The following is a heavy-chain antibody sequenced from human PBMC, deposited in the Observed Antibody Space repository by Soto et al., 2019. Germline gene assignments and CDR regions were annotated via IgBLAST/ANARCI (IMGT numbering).Heavy chain of an antibody. J-gene: IGHJ4*02. CDR3: ARPVEVSTVIGFAY. V-gene: IGHV4-39*01. CDR1: GGSINSSSYY. Sequence: QLQLQESGPRLVKPSETLSLTCTVSGGSINSSSYYWGWIRQPPGKGLEWIGSVSYRGNTYYNPSLKSRVTISVDTSKNQFSLKLYYVTAADTAVYYCARPVEVSTVIGFAYWGQGTLVTVSS. CDR2: VSYRGNT. D-gene: IGHD3-10*01.